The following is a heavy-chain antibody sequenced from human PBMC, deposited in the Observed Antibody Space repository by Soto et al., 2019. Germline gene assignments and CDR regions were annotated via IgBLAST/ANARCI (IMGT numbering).Heavy chain of an antibody. J-gene: IGHJ4*02. D-gene: IGHD2-2*01. CDR1: GGTFSSYT. CDR2: IIPILGIA. CDR3: ARAVYCSSASCYEGGDFDY. V-gene: IGHV1-69*02. Sequence: QVQLVQSGAEVKKPGSSVKVSCKASGGTFSSYTISWVRQAPGQGLEWMGRIIPILGIANYAQKFQGRVTITADKSTSTAYMELSSLRSEDTAVYYCARAVYCSSASCYEGGDFDYWGQGTLVTVSS.